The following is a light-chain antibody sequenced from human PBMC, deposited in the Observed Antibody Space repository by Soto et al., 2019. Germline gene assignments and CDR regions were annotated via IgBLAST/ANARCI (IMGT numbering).Light chain of an antibody. V-gene: IGLV1-47*01. CDR2: KNN. CDR3: AAWGDSLRV. CDR1: SSNIGDSY. J-gene: IGLJ1*01. Sequence: QSVLTQPASASGTPGPRVTISCSGSSSNIGDSYIYWYQQLPGTAPKLLIYKNNLRPSGVPDRFSGSKSGTSASLAISGLRSEDEADYFCAAWGDSLRVFGTGTKV.